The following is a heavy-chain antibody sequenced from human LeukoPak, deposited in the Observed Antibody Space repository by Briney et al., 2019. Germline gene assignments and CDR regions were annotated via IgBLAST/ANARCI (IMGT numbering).Heavy chain of an antibody. V-gene: IGHV3-48*01. Sequence: GGSLRLSYAASGFSFSGYSMNWVRQAPGKGLEWLSYISPTNTPSYADSVEGRFTISRDNAKNSVYLQMNSLRAEDTAVYYCATFHEPWGQGTLVTVSS. J-gene: IGHJ5*02. CDR3: ATFHEP. CDR1: GFSFSGYS. D-gene: IGHD2/OR15-2a*01. CDR2: ISPTNTP.